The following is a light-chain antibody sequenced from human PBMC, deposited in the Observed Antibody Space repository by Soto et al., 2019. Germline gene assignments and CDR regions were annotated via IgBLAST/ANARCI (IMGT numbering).Light chain of an antibody. CDR2: KAS. V-gene: IGKV1-5*03. J-gene: IGKJ4*01. CDR3: QQYNSYPVT. CDR1: QSINSW. Sequence: DIQMTQSPSTLSASIGDRVTITCRASQSINSWLAWYQQKSGEAPKLLIYKASSLESGVPSRFSGSGSGTEFTLTISSLQPDDFATYYCQQYNSYPVTFGGGSKVEIK.